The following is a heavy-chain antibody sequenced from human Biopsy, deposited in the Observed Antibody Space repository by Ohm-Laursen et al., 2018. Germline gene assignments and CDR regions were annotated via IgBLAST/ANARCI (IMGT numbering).Heavy chain of an antibody. J-gene: IGHJ5*02. Sequence: LSLTCAASGFTFSGYAMSWVRQGPEKGLEGVSVVTGSGRSTYYTDSVKGRFSISRDNSKNTLYLQMNSLRVEDTAVYYCAKGRSGGTGHGNWFDPWGQGTLVIVSS. CDR2: VTGSGRST. D-gene: IGHD3-10*01. CDR1: GFTFSGYA. V-gene: IGHV3-23*01. CDR3: AKGRSGGTGHGNWFDP.